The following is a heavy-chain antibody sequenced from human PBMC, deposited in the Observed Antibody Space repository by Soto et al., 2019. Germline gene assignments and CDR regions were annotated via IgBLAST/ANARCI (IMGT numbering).Heavy chain of an antibody. J-gene: IGHJ3*02. Sequence: PGGSLRLSCAASGFTFSSYAMHWVRQAPGKGLEWVAVISYDGSNKYYADSVKGRFTISRDNSKNTLYLQMNSLRAEDTAVYYCAGGGETNAFDIWGQGTMVTVSS. D-gene: IGHD4-17*01. CDR1: GFTFSSYA. CDR2: ISYDGSNK. CDR3: AGGGETNAFDI. V-gene: IGHV3-30*04.